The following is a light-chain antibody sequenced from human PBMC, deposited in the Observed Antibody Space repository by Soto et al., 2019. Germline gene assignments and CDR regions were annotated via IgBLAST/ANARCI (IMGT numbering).Light chain of an antibody. Sequence: EIVLTQSPGTLSLSPGERATLSCRASQSVSSTYIAWYQPNPGQAPRLLIYGASSRATGIPDRFSGSGSGTDFTLTISRLEPEDFAVYFCHQYGRSPPFTFGQGTKVEIK. V-gene: IGKV3-20*01. CDR1: QSVSSTY. J-gene: IGKJ2*01. CDR2: GAS. CDR3: HQYGRSPPFT.